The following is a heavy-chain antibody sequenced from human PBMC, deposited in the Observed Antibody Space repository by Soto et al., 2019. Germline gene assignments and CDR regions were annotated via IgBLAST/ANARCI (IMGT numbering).Heavy chain of an antibody. CDR2: TGSGTGPG. V-gene: IGHV1-69*06. J-gene: IGHJ4*02. CDR1: GGSLSTNP. D-gene: IGHD2-15*01. Sequence: QVQLVQSGTEVKKPGSSVKVSCKASGGSLSTNPISWVRQAPGQGLEWMGGTGSGTGPGNHAQKFQGRLTVTADKSTTTGYIELTNLSSEDTAVYYCVRRHSGGFFRCFDSWGQGTLVTVSS. CDR3: VRRHSGGFFRCFDS.